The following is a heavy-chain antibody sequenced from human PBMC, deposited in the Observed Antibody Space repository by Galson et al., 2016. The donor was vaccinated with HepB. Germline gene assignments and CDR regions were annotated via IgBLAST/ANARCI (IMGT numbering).Heavy chain of an antibody. CDR3: ARDRVVGAATRGMDY. CDR1: GFTFRSYA. D-gene: IGHD2-15*01. CDR2: SWYDGSKE. J-gene: IGHJ4*02. V-gene: IGHV3-33*01. Sequence: SLRLSCAASGFTFRSYAIHWVRQAPGKGLEWVGLSWYDGSKEFYADSVKGQFPISRDSSKNMVYLQMNNLRAEDTSLYYCARDRVVGAATRGMDYWGQGTLATVSS.